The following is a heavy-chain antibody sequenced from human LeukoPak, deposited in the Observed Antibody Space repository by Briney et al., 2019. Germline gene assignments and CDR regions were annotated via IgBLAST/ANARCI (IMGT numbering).Heavy chain of an antibody. D-gene: IGHD6-6*01. CDR3: ARGLGKQLLGYYFDY. CDR1: GYTFTSYY. V-gene: IGHV1-46*01. CDR2: INPSGGST. Sequence: ASVEVSCKASGYTFTSYYMHWVRQAPGQGLEWMGIINPSGGSTSYAQKFQGRVTMTRDTSTSTVYMELSSLRSEDTAVYYCARGLGKQLLGYYFDYWGQGTLVTVSS. J-gene: IGHJ4*02.